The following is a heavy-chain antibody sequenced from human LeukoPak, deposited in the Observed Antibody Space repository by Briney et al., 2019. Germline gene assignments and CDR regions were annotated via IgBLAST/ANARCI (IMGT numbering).Heavy chain of an antibody. J-gene: IGHJ4*02. V-gene: IGHV4-34*01. CDR2: INHSGNT. CDR1: GGSFSGFF. Sequence: PSETLSLTCGVSGGSFSGFFWSWIRQPPGKGLEWIGEINHSGNTNYNPSLKSRVTMSVGTSKNQFSLTLTSLTAADTAVYYCAKGYCRGNSCYDDRGAFDYWGQGTLVTVSS. CDR3: AKGYCRGNSCYDDRGAFDY. D-gene: IGHD2-2*01.